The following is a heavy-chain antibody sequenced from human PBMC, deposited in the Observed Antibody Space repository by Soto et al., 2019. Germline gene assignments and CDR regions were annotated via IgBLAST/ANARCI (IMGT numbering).Heavy chain of an antibody. J-gene: IGHJ6*03. V-gene: IGHV3-33*01. CDR1: GFTFSSYG. CDR2: IWYDGSNK. CDR3: ARVARAVTDYYYYYYMDV. Sequence: GGSLRLSCAASGFTFSSYGMHWVRQAPGKGLEWVAVIWYDGSNKYYADSVKGRFTISRDNSKNTLYLQMNSLRAEDKAVYYCARVARAVTDYYYYYYMDVWGKGTTVTVSS. D-gene: IGHD2-21*02.